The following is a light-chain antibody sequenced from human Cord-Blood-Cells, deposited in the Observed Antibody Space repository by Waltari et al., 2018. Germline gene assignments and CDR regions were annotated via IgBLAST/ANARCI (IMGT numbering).Light chain of an antibody. CDR3: QQYGSS. V-gene: IGKV3-20*01. J-gene: IGKJ3*01. CDR2: GAS. CDR1: QSVSSSY. Sequence: EIVLTQSPGTLSLSPGERATLSCRASQSVSSSYLAWYQQKPGQAPRRLIYGASSRATGIPDRFSGSGSGTDFTLTISRLEAEDFAVYYCQQYGSSFGPGTKVDIK.